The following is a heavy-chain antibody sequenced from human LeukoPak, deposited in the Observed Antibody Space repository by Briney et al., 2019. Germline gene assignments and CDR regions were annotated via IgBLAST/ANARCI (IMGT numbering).Heavy chain of an antibody. CDR3: ARVPYCDILTGTRGYYFDY. V-gene: IGHV4-30-2*01. CDR1: GRSISRGGYS. CDR2: IYHSGST. D-gene: IGHD3-9*01. Sequence: ASETLSLTCAVAGRSISRGGYSWSWIRQPPGKGLEWIEYIYHSGSTYYNPSLKSRVTISVDRSKNQFSLKLSSVTAADTAVYYCARVPYCDILTGTRGYYFDYWGQGTLVTVSS. J-gene: IGHJ4*02.